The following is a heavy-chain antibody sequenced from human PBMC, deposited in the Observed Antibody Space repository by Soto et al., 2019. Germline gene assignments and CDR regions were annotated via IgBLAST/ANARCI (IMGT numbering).Heavy chain of an antibody. CDR3: ARSPRNYYDSSGYYSGNWFDP. CDR1: GYSFTSYW. J-gene: IGHJ5*02. V-gene: IGHV5-51*01. CDR2: IYPGDSDT. D-gene: IGHD3-22*01. Sequence: RGESLKSSGNGSGYSFTSYWIGWVRQMPGKGLEWMGIIYPGDSDTRYSPSFQGQVTISADKSISTAYLQWSSLKASDTAMYYCARSPRNYYDSSGYYSGNWFDPWGQGTLVPVSS.